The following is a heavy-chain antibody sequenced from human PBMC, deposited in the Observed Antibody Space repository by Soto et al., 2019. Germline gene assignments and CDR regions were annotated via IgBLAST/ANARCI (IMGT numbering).Heavy chain of an antibody. CDR3: PRGRVVGKTGATACYGMDV. J-gene: IGHJ6*02. D-gene: IGHD1-1*01. V-gene: IGHV3-74*01. CDR2: VNSDGSRT. CDR1: GFTFSSYW. Sequence: EVQLLESGGGVVQPGGSLRLSCAASGFTFSSYWMHWIRQPPGKGLVWISYVNSDGSRTSHADSVKGRFNISRDNVKNPLYLQMNSLRADDTAVYYCPRGRVVGKTGATACYGMDVWGHGTTVTVSS.